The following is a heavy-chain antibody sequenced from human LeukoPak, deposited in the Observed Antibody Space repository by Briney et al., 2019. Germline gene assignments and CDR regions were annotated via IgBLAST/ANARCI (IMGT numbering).Heavy chain of an antibody. CDR3: ARWLVRDYYYYGMDV. D-gene: IGHD3-10*01. CDR1: GYTFTSYG. CDR2: ISAYNGNT. J-gene: IGHJ6*02. Sequence: ASVKVSCQASGYTFTSYGISWVRQAPGQGLEWMGWISAYNGNTNYAQKLQGRVTMTTDTSTSTAYMELRSLRSDDTAVYYCARWLVRDYYYYGMDVWGQGTTVTVSS. V-gene: IGHV1-18*01.